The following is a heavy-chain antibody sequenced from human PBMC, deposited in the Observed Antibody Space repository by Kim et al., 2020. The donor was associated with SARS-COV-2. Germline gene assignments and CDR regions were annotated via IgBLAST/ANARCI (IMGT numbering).Heavy chain of an antibody. V-gene: IGHV4-4*02. CDR3: ARGARSSGWYYFDY. D-gene: IGHD6-19*01. J-gene: IGHJ4*02. Sequence: NPSLKSRVTVSVDKSKNQFSLKLSFVTAADTAVYYCARGARSSGWYYFDYWGQGTLVTVSS.